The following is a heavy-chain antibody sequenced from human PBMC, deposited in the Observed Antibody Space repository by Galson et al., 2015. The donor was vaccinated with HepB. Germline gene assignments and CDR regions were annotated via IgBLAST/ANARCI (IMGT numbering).Heavy chain of an antibody. CDR3: ARALNYYDSSGYYYFDY. J-gene: IGHJ4*02. D-gene: IGHD3-22*01. Sequence: TLSLTCTVSGGSISSYYWSWIRQPAGKGLEWIGRIYTSGSTNYNPSLKSRVTMSVDTSKNQFSLKLSSVTAADTAVYYCARALNYYDSSGYYYFDYWGQGTLVTVSS. CDR1: GGSISSYY. V-gene: IGHV4-4*07. CDR2: IYTSGST.